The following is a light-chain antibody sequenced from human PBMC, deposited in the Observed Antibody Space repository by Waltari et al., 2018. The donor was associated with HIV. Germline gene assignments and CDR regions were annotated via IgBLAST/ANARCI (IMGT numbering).Light chain of an antibody. J-gene: IGLJ3*02. CDR1: SGSVAANF. V-gene: IGLV6-57*01. CDR3: QSYDSDSLV. CDR2: EDN. Sequence: NFMLTQPHSVSASPGETVTISCTHSSGSVAANFVQWFQQRPGSSPTTVLYEDNERPLGFPDRFSGSIDSSSSSASFTAFLTISGLKTEDEAVYYCQSYDSDSLVFGGGTRLTVL.